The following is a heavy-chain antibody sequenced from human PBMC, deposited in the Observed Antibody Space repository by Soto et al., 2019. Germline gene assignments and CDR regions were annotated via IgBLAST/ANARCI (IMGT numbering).Heavy chain of an antibody. V-gene: IGHV3-49*03. CDR2: IRTKAYGETT. CDR3: SRVRYDILTGYYLFDY. Sequence: GGSLRLSCTASGFTFGDYAMSWFRQAPGKGLEWVGFIRTKAYGETTEYAASVNGRFTISRDDSKSIAFLQMNSLNTEDTAVYSCSRVRYDILTGYYLFDYWGQGTQVTVSS. J-gene: IGHJ4*02. CDR1: GFTFGDYA. D-gene: IGHD3-9*01.